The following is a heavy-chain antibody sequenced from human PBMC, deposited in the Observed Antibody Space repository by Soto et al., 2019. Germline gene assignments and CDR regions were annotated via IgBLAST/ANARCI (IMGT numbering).Heavy chain of an antibody. CDR2: IYYSGST. Sequence: ASETLSLTCTVSGGSVSSGSYYWSWIRQPPGKGLEWIGYIYYSGSTNYNPSLKSRVTISVDTSKNQFSLKLSSVTAADTAVYYCAGDSYDYYGMDVWGQGTTVTVSS. J-gene: IGHJ6*02. V-gene: IGHV4-61*01. CDR1: GGSVSSGSYY. CDR3: AGDSYDYYGMDV.